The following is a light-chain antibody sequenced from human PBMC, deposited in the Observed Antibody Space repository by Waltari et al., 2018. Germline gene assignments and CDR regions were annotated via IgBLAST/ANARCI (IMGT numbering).Light chain of an antibody. V-gene: IGKV2-30*02. Sequence: DVVITQSPLSLPVTLGQAASISCKSIQSLVHSDGNTHLNWFQQRQGQSPRRLIYRVSNRDSGVPDRFSGSGSGTDFTLRINRVEAEDVGVYYCMQGTHWPYTFGQGTKLDIK. CDR3: MQGTHWPYT. CDR1: QSLVHSDGNTH. J-gene: IGKJ2*01. CDR2: RVS.